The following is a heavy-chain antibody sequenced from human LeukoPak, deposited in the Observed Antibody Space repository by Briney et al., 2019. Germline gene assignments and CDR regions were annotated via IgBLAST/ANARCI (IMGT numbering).Heavy chain of an antibody. CDR2: ISGSGGST. CDR3: AKTPELDCSGGSCYRITYYYYGMDV. J-gene: IGHJ6*02. V-gene: IGHV3-23*01. D-gene: IGHD2-15*01. Sequence: GGSLRLSCVGSGFTFTTYVMNWVRQAPGKGLEWVSGISGSGGSTYYADSVKGRFTISRDNSKNTLYLQMNSLRAEDTAVYYCAKTPELDCSGGSCYRITYYYYGMDVWGQGTTVTVSS. CDR1: GFTFTTYV.